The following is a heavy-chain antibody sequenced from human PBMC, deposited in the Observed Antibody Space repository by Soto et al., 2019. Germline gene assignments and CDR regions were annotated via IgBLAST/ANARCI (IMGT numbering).Heavy chain of an antibody. J-gene: IGHJ6*02. Sequence: EVQLVASGGGLVKPGGSLRLSCISSGFTFRTYTMNWVRQAPGKGLEWGSGIRGFSPYTFYAESVKGRFTISRDNAKNSLYLQMNSLRAEDTAVYYCARDRGYDAHDYYYNAMDVWGQGTTVTVSS. CDR3: ARDRGYDAHDYYYNAMDV. CDR1: GFTFRTYT. CDR2: IRGFSPYT. D-gene: IGHD2-15*01. V-gene: IGHV3-21*01.